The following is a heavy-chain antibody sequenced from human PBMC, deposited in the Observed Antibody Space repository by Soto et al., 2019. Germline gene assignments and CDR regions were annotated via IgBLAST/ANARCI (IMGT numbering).Heavy chain of an antibody. CDR3: ARVVKAGDYGDYGRYYFDY. CDR2: ISAYSGNT. Sequence: QVQLVQSGAEVKKPGASVKVSCKASGYTFTTYSITWVQQAPGQGLEWMGWISAYSGNTNYAQKLQGRLTVTTDTSTNTAYMDLRSLRSDDTAVYYCARVVKAGDYGDYGRYYFDYWGHGTLVTVSS. CDR1: GYTFTTYS. D-gene: IGHD4-17*01. V-gene: IGHV1-18*04. J-gene: IGHJ4*01.